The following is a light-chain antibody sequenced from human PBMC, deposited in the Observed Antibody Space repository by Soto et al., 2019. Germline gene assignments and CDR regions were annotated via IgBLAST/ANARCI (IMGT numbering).Light chain of an antibody. CDR2: GAS. CDR3: QQSGSSPPYT. J-gene: IGKJ2*01. V-gene: IGKV3-20*01. Sequence: EIVLTQSPGTLSLSPGERATLSCRASQSVSSSYLAWYQQKPGQAPRLLIYGASGRATGIPDRFSGSGSGTDFPLTISRLAPEDFAVYYCQQSGSSPPYTFGQGTKLEIK. CDR1: QSVSSSY.